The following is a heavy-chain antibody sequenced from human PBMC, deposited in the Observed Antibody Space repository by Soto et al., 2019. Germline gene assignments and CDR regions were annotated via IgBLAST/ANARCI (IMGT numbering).Heavy chain of an antibody. CDR2: IIPIFGTA. V-gene: IGHV1-69*01. D-gene: IGHD2-15*01. CDR3: ALDEECSGGSCYPQVFDP. J-gene: IGHJ5*02. Sequence: QVQLVQSGAEVKKPGSSVKVSCKASGGTFSSYAISWVRQAPGQGLEWMGGIIPIFGTANYAQKFQGRVTITAYESTSTAYMELSSLRSEDTDVYYCALDEECSGGSCYPQVFDPWGQGTLVTVFS. CDR1: GGTFSSYA.